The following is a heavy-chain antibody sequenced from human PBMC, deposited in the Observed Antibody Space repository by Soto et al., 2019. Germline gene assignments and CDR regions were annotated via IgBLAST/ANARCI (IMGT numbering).Heavy chain of an antibody. CDR1: GYSFTSYW. CDR2: IYPGDSDT. V-gene: IGHV5-51*01. J-gene: IGHJ3*02. D-gene: IGHD5-18*01. CDR3: ARRLTGYSYGWDGAFDI. Sequence: GESLKISCKGSGYSFTSYWIGWVRQMPGKGLEWMGIIYPGDSDTRYSPSFQGQVTISADKSISTAYLQWSSLKASDTAMYYCARRLTGYSYGWDGAFDIWGQGTMVTVSS.